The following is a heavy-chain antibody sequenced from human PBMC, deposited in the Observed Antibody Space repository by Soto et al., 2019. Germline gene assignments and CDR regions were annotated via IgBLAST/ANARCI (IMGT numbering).Heavy chain of an antibody. J-gene: IGHJ4*02. V-gene: IGHV1-3*01. CDR1: GYTFTSYA. Sequence: QVQLVQSEAEVKKPGASVKVSCKASGYTFTSYAMHWVRQAPGQRLEWMGWINAGNGNTKYSQKFQGRVTITRDTSASTAYMELSSLRSEDTAVYYCARGLNGYLYYFDYWGQGTLVTASS. CDR2: INAGNGNT. D-gene: IGHD5-18*01. CDR3: ARGLNGYLYYFDY.